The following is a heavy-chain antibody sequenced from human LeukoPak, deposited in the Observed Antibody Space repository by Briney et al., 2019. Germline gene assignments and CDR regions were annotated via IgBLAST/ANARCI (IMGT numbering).Heavy chain of an antibody. Sequence: SETLSLTCTVSGGSISSYYWSWIRQPPGKGLEWIGYIYYSGSTNYNPSLKSRVTISVDTSKNQFSLKLSSVTAADTAVYYCARSNRRGVSPVPFDYWGQGTLVTVSS. D-gene: IGHD3-10*01. CDR1: GGSISSYY. CDR2: IYYSGST. J-gene: IGHJ4*02. CDR3: ARSNRRGVSPVPFDY. V-gene: IGHV4-59*01.